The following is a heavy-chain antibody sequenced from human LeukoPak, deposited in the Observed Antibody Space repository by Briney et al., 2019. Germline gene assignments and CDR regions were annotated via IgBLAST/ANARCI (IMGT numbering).Heavy chain of an antibody. CDR2: INPNSGDT. Sequence: ASVKVSCKASGYTFTDYYMHWVRQAPGQGLEWMGWINPNSGDTNYAQKFQGRVTVTRDTSISTAYMELSRLRSDDTAVYYWARGGLRGSYYEYFHHWGQGTLVSVSS. V-gene: IGHV1-2*02. J-gene: IGHJ1*01. CDR1: GYTFTDYY. CDR3: ARGGLRGSYYEYFHH. D-gene: IGHD1-26*01.